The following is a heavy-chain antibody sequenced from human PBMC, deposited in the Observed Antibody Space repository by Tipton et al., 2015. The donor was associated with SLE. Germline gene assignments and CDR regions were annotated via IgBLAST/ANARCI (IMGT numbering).Heavy chain of an antibody. D-gene: IGHD3-10*01. Sequence: TLSLTCTVSGGSISSYYWSWIRQPPGKGLEWIGYIYTSGSTSYNPSLKSRVTISVDTSKNQFSLKLSSVTAADTAVYYCARHGSGTPWYFDYWGQGTLVTVSS. CDR2: IYTSGST. V-gene: IGHV4-4*09. J-gene: IGHJ4*02. CDR3: ARHGSGTPWYFDY. CDR1: GGSISSYY.